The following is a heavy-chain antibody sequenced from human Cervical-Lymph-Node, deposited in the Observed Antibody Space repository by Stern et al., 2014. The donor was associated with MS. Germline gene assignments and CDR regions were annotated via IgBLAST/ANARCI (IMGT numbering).Heavy chain of an antibody. V-gene: IGHV3-33*01. CDR3: ASAYSSSHYYFDY. J-gene: IGHJ4*02. Sequence: VQLVESGGGVVQPGRSLRLSCAASGFSISRHAMHWVRQAPGKGLEWVALIWYDGSNPYYADSVTGRFTISRDNFKNTLYLQMNSLRAEDTAVYYCASAYSSSHYYFDYWGQGTLVTVSS. CDR2: IWYDGSNP. CDR1: GFSISRHA. D-gene: IGHD6-13*01.